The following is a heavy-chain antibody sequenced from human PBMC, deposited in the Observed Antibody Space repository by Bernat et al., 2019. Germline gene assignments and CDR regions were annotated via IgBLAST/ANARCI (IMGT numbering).Heavy chain of an antibody. CDR1: GFTVSSNY. Sequence: EVQLVESGGGLIQPGGSLRLSCAASGFTVSSNYMSWVRQAPGKGLEWVSVIYSGGSTYDADSVKGRFTITRDNSKNTLFLHMNSLGAEETAVYYCASTPGWFDPWGQGTLVTVSS. D-gene: IGHD2-15*01. J-gene: IGHJ5*02. V-gene: IGHV3-53*01. CDR2: IYSGGST. CDR3: ASTPGWFDP.